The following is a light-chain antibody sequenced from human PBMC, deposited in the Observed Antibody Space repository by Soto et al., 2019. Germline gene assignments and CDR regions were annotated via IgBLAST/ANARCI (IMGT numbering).Light chain of an antibody. Sequence: QSALTQPASVSGSPGQSITISCTGTSSDVGDCNCVSWNQQHPGKAPKLMIYEVSNRPSGVSNRFSGSKSGNTASLTISGLQAEDEADYYCSSYTSSSTWMFGGGTKLTVL. CDR3: SSYTSSSTWM. J-gene: IGLJ3*02. CDR1: SSDVGDCNC. CDR2: EVS. V-gene: IGLV2-14*01.